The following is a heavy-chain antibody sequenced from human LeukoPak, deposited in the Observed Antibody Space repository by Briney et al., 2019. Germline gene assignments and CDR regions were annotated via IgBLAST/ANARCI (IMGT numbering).Heavy chain of an antibody. J-gene: IGHJ4*02. D-gene: IGHD6-19*01. V-gene: IGHV3-9*01. CDR1: GFTFDDYA. CDR3: AKGWQWLGNFDY. CDR2: ISWNSGSI. Sequence: GGSLRLSCAASGFTFDDYAMHWVRQAPGKGLEWVSGISWNSGSIGYADSVKGRFTISRDNAKNSLYLQMNSLRAEDTALYYCAKGWQWLGNFDYWGQGTLVTVSS.